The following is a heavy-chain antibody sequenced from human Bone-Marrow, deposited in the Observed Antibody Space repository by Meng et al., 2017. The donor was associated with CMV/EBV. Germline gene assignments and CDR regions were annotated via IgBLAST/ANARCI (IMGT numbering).Heavy chain of an antibody. CDR1: GCSITTYY. V-gene: IGHV4-59*01. CDR2: IYYSGTS. Sequence: CTVSGCSITTYYWPWIRQSPVTGLEWIGYIYYSGTSNYNPSLKSRVTISVDTSKNQFSLKLTSVTAADTAVYYCARDQGGIGNWFDPWGQGTLVTVSS. CDR3: ARDQGGIGNWFDP. D-gene: IGHD3-16*01. J-gene: IGHJ5*01.